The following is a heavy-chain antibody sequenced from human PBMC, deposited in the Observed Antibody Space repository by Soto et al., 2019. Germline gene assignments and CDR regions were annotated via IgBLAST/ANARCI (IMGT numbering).Heavy chain of an antibody. CDR2: IKSKTDGGTA. CDR3: TTGIYYDILTGYHDVAY. V-gene: IGHV3-15*01. J-gene: IGHJ4*02. Sequence: GGSLRLSXAASGFNLSHPWMTWVRQAAGKGLQWVGRIKSKTDGGTADYAAPVKGGFTISRDDSKNTVYLQMNSLKTEDTAVYYCTTGIYYDILTGYHDVAYWGQGTLVTVSS. D-gene: IGHD3-9*01. CDR1: GFNLSHPW.